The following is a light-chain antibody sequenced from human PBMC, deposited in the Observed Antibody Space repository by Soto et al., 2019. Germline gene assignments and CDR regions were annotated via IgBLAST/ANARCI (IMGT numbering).Light chain of an antibody. V-gene: IGKV1-5*03. J-gene: IGKJ1*01. Sequence: GDRVTITCRASQTISSWLAWYKQKPGKAPKLLIYKASTLKSGVPSRFRGSGSGTEFTLTISSLKPDDFETYYCQHYNSYSEAFGQGTKVDIK. CDR1: QTISSW. CDR3: QHYNSYSEA. CDR2: KAS.